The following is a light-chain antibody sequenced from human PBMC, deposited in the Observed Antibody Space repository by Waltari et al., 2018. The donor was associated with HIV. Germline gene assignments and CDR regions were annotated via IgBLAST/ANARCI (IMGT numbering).Light chain of an antibody. CDR3: QQSYTTPRT. Sequence: DIQMTQSPSSLSASVGDRVNISCRSSQHIDTYVDWFQQKPGKAPKLLIFAASTLQDGVPSRFTGSRFGTDFILTITNLQPEDLATYFCQQSYTTPRTFGQGTRVEI. J-gene: IGKJ1*01. CDR1: QHIDTY. CDR2: AAS. V-gene: IGKV1-39*01.